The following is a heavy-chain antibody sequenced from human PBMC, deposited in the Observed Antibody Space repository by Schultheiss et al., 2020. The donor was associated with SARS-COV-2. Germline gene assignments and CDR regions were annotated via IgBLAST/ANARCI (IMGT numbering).Heavy chain of an antibody. V-gene: IGHV3-11*05. CDR2: ISSSSSYT. D-gene: IGHD4-23*01. Sequence: GESLKISCAASGFTFSSYWMSWIRQAPGKGLEWVSYISSSSSYTNYADSVKGRFTISRDNAKNSLYLQMNSLRAEDTAVYYCARESGNANLDYWGQGTLVTVSS. CDR1: GFTFSSYW. J-gene: IGHJ4*02. CDR3: ARESGNANLDY.